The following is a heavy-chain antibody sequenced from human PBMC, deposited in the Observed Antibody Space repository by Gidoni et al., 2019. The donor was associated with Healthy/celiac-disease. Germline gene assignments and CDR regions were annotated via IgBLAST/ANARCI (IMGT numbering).Heavy chain of an antibody. CDR3: ARDSLRFLEIHYYYGMDV. CDR2: IIPIFGTA. J-gene: IGHJ6*02. V-gene: IGHV1-69*06. D-gene: IGHD3-3*01. Sequence: EWMGGIIPIFGTANYAQKFQGRVTITADKSTSTAYMELSSLRSEDTAVYYCARDSLRFLEIHYYYGMDVWGQGTTVTVSS.